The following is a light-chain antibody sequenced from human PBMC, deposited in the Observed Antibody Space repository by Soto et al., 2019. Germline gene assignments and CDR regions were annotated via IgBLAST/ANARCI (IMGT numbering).Light chain of an antibody. CDR1: NSNIGRYS. CDR3: AAWDDNLNGPL. J-gene: IGLJ3*02. Sequence: QSVLTQPPSLSGTPGQSGTISCSGSNSNIGRYSVNWYQHFPGTAPKILIYSDDERPSGVPDRFSGSKSGTSASLAISGLQSEDEAEYYCAAWDDNLNGPLFGGGTKLTVL. V-gene: IGLV1-44*01. CDR2: SDD.